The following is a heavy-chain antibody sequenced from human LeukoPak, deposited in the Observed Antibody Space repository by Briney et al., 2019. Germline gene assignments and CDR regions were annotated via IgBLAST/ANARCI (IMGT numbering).Heavy chain of an antibody. D-gene: IGHD3-3*01. V-gene: IGHV1-69-2*01. CDR3: ARSYDFPHFDL. CDR1: GYTFTGYY. J-gene: IGHJ2*01. CDR2: VDPEDGET. Sequence: ASVKVSCKASGYTFTGYYMHWVRQAPGQGLEWMGLVDPEDGETIYAEKFQGRVTITADTSTDTAYMELSSLRSEDTAMYYCARSYDFPHFDLWGRGTLVTVSS.